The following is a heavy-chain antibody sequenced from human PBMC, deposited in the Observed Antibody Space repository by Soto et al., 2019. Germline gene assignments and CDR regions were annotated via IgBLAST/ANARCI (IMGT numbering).Heavy chain of an antibody. CDR1: GDRVSSNSAA. Sequence: SQTLSLTCAISGDRVSSNSAAWNWIRQSPSRGLEWLGRTYYRSKWYNDYAVSVISRITFKPDTSKNQSSLQLNSVTPEDTAVYYCAREGAIAVARNYGMDVWGQGTTVTVSS. D-gene: IGHD6-19*01. V-gene: IGHV6-1*01. CDR2: TYYRSKWYN. J-gene: IGHJ6*02. CDR3: AREGAIAVARNYGMDV.